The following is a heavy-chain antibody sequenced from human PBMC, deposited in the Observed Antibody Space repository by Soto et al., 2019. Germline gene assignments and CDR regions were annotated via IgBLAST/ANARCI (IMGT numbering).Heavy chain of an antibody. CDR3: ATDPLLLRGPKYGMDV. D-gene: IGHD3-10*01. V-gene: IGHV4-39*01. CDR2: IYYSGST. Sequence: SETLSLTCTVSGGSISSSSYYWGWIRQPPGKGLEWIGSIYYSGSTYYNPSLKGRVTISVDTSKNQFSLKLSSVTAADTAVYYCATDPLLLRGPKYGMDVWGQGTTVTVSS. J-gene: IGHJ6*02. CDR1: GGSISSSSYY.